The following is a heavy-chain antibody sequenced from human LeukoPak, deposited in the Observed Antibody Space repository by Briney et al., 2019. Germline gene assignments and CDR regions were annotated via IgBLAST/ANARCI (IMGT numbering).Heavy chain of an antibody. D-gene: IGHD2-2*01. V-gene: IGHV3-23*01. CDR3: AKRGDCSGTCTYDY. Sequence: PGGSLRLSRAASGFTFSSYAMSWVRQAPGKGLEWVSAISGGGGSTYYADSVKGRFTISRDNSKNTLYLQMNSLRAEDTAVYYCAKRGDCSGTCTYDYWGQGTLVTVSS. J-gene: IGHJ4*02. CDR1: GFTFSSYA. CDR2: ISGGGGST.